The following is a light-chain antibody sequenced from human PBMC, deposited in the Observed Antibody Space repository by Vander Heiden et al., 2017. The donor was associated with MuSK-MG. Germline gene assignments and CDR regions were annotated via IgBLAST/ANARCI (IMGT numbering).Light chain of an antibody. V-gene: IGLV1-47*01. CDR2: RNT. CDR3: AAWDYSLGV. CDR1: SSNIGSNY. J-gene: IGLJ3*02. Sequence: QSVLTQPPSASGTPGQRVTIACSGSSSNIGSNYVYWYQQLPATAPQLLIYRNTHRPSAFPDRFSVSQSCTSASLTISGLRAEDEADYYCAAWDYSLGVFGGGTTLTVL.